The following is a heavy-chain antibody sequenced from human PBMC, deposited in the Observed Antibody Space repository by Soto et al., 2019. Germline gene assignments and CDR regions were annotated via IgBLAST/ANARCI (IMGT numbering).Heavy chain of an antibody. CDR2: ISAYNDNT. V-gene: IGHV1-18*01. CDR3: AKGGDTYSSSWPLDY. D-gene: IGHD6-13*01. Sequence: GASVKVSCKASGYTFNSYGISWVRQAPGQGLEWMGWISAYNDNTNYAQNLQGRVTMTTDTSTSTAYMELRSLRSDDTAVYYCAKGGDTYSSSWPLDYWGQGTLVTVSS. J-gene: IGHJ4*02. CDR1: GYTFNSYG.